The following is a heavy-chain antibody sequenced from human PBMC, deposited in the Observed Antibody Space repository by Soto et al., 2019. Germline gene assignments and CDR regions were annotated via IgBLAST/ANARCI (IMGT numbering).Heavy chain of an antibody. CDR1: GFTFSSYG. V-gene: IGHV3-30*18. Sequence: GGSLRLSCAASGFTFSSYGMHWVRQAPGKGLEWVAVISYDGSNKYYADSVKGRFTISRDNSKNTLYLQMDSLRAEDTAVYYCAKEGQGPSLRTGYFDWLSHDYFDYWGQGTLVTVSS. J-gene: IGHJ4*02. D-gene: IGHD3-9*01. CDR2: ISYDGSNK. CDR3: AKEGQGPSLRTGYFDWLSHDYFDY.